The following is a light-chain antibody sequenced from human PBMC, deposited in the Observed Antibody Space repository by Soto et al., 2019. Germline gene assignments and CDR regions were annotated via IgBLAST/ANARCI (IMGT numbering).Light chain of an antibody. J-gene: IGKJ1*01. Sequence: DIQMTQSPSSLSASVGDRVTITCRASQSISSWLAWYQQKPGKAPNLLIYSASSLQSGVPSRFSGSGSGTDFTLTISRLEPEDFAVYYCQQYGSSRTFGQGTKVDIK. CDR3: QQYGSSRT. CDR2: SAS. V-gene: IGKV1-5*01. CDR1: QSISSW.